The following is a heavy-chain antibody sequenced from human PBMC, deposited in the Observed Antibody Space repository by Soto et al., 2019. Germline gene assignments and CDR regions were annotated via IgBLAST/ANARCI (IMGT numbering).Heavy chain of an antibody. D-gene: IGHD3-3*01. Sequence: VGSLRLSCASSVVTFISYSVSLFLEAPVKGLEWVSAISGSGVITYYADSVKCRFTISRDNSKNTLYLQMNSLRAEDTAVYYCAKDGGFWSGYSNWFDPWGQGTLVTVSS. CDR2: ISGSGVIT. V-gene: IGHV3-23*01. CDR3: AKDGGFWSGYSNWFDP. J-gene: IGHJ5*02. CDR1: VVTFISYS.